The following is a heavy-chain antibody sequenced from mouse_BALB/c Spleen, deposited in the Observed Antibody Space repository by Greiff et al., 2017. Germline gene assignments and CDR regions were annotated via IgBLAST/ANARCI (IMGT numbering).Heavy chain of an antibody. J-gene: IGHJ3*01. CDR3: ARHAVEAFAY. D-gene: IGHD1-1*01. V-gene: IGHV5-12-1*01. Sequence: EVMLVESGGGLVKPGGSLKLSCAASGFAFSSYDMSWVRQTPEKRLEWVAYISSGGGSTYYPDTVKGRFTISRDNAKNTLYLQMSSLKSEDTAMYYCARHAVEAFAYWGQGTLVTVSA. CDR2: ISSGGGST. CDR1: GFAFSSYD.